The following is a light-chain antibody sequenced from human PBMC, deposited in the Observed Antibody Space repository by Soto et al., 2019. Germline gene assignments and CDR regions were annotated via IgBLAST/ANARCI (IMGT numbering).Light chain of an antibody. V-gene: IGLV2-23*01. J-gene: IGLJ3*02. CDR1: SSDVGSYNV. CDR3: CSFAGSRMWV. CDR2: EGS. Sequence: QSALTQPASVSGSPGQSITISCTGTSSDVGSYNVVSWYQQNPGKAPKLMIYEGSKRPSGVSNRFSGSKSGNTASLTISGLQAEDEAEYYCCSFAGSRMWVFGGGTQLTVL.